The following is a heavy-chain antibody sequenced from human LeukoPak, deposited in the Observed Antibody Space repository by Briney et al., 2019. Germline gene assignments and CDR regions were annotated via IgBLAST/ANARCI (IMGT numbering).Heavy chain of an antibody. Sequence: PSETLSLTCAVYGGSFSGYYWSWIRQPPGKGLEWIGEINRGGSTNYNPSLKSRVTISVDTSKNQFSLKLSSVTAADTAVYYCARSMGGVVPAAICWFDPWGQGTLVTVSS. CDR2: INRGGST. V-gene: IGHV4-34*01. J-gene: IGHJ5*02. CDR1: GGSFSGYY. D-gene: IGHD2-2*01. CDR3: ARSMGGVVPAAICWFDP.